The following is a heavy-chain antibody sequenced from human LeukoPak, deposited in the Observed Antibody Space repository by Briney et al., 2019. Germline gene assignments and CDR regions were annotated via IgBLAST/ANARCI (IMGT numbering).Heavy chain of an antibody. CDR3: ARGTYYYDSSGYLDY. J-gene: IGHJ4*02. V-gene: IGHV1-2*02. Sequence: ASVKVSCXASGYTFTGYYMHWVRQAPGQGLEWMGWINPNSGGTNYAQKFQGRVTMTRDTSISTAYMELSRLRSDDTAVYYCARGTYYYDSSGYLDYWGQGTLVTVSS. D-gene: IGHD3-22*01. CDR2: INPNSGGT. CDR1: GYTFTGYY.